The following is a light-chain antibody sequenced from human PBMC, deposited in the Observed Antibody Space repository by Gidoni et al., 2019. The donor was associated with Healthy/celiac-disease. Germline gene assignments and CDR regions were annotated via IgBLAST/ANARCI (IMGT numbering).Light chain of an antibody. J-gene: IGLJ3*02. CDR3: AAWDDSLNALV. CDR1: SSNIGSNT. Sequence: QSVLTQPPSASGTPGQRVTISCSGSSSNIGSNTVNWYQQLPGTAPNLLIYSNNQRPSGVPYRFSGSKSGTSASLAISGLQSEDEADYYCAAWDDSLNALVFGGVTKLTVL. CDR2: SNN. V-gene: IGLV1-44*01.